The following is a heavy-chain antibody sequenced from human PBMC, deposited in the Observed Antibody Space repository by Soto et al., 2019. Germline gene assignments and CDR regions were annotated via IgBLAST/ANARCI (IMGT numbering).Heavy chain of an antibody. CDR2: ISYDGSNK. D-gene: IGHD6-19*01. V-gene: IGHV3-30-3*01. Sequence: GGSLRLSCAASGFTFSSYAMHWVRQAPGKGLEWVAVISYDGSNKYYADSVKGRFTISRDNSKNTLYLQMNSLRAEDTAVYYCASHYSSGWYYFWFDPWGQGTLVTVSS. CDR3: ASHYSSGWYYFWFDP. CDR1: GFTFSSYA. J-gene: IGHJ5*02.